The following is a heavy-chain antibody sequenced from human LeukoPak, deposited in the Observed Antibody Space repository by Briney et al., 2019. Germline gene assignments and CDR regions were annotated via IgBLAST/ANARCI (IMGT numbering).Heavy chain of an antibody. V-gene: IGHV4-59*01. CDR2: IYYSGST. J-gene: IGHJ4*02. CDR1: GGSISSYY. CDR3: AKNYQLLSY. D-gene: IGHD2-2*01. Sequence: SETLSLTCTVSGGSISSYYWSWIRQPPGKGLEWIGYIYYSGSTNYNPSLKSRVTISVDTSKNQFSLKLSSVTAADTAAYYCAKNYQLLSYWGQGTLVTVSS.